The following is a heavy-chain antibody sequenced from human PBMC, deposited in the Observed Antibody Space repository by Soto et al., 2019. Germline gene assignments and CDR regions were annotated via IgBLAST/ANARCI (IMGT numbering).Heavy chain of an antibody. V-gene: IGHV3-23*01. CDR1: GFTFSSYA. CDR3: AKDVEDYYYGMDV. J-gene: IGHJ6*04. Sequence: GGSLRLSCAASGFTFSSYAMSWVRQAPGKGLEWVSAISGSGGSTYYADSVKGRFTISRDNSKNTLYLQMNSLRAEETAVYYCAKDVEDYYYGMDVWGKGTTVTVSS. D-gene: IGHD2-21*01. CDR2: ISGSGGST.